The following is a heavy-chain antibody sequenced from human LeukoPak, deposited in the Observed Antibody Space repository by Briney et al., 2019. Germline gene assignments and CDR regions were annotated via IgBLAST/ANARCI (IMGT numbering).Heavy chain of an antibody. Sequence: GGSLRLSCAASGFPFNNHGMSWVRQAPGKGLEWVSGIIGGAGSTYYADSVKGRFTISGDNSKNTLFLQMNSLRAEDTAVYYCVAYYDILTGYKYWGQGTLVTVSS. V-gene: IGHV3-23*01. J-gene: IGHJ4*02. CDR3: VAYYDILTGYKY. CDR1: GFPFNNHG. D-gene: IGHD3-9*01. CDR2: IIGGAGST.